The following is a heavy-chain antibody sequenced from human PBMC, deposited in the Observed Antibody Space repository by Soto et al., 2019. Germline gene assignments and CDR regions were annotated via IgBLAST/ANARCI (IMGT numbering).Heavy chain of an antibody. V-gene: IGHV3-21*01. Sequence: EVQLVESGGGLVKPGGSLRLSCAASGFTFSNYNMNWVRQAPGKGLEWVSSISSGSAYIYYADSVKGRFTISRDNAKNSPYLQMNSLRADDTAVYYCASDPTNLKHSSGWYSWFDPWGQGTLVTVSS. CDR1: GFTFSNYN. J-gene: IGHJ5*02. D-gene: IGHD6-19*01. CDR2: ISSGSAYI. CDR3: ASDPTNLKHSSGWYSWFDP.